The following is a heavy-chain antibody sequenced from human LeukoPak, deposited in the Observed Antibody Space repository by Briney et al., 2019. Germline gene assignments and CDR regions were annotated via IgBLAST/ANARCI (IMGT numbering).Heavy chain of an antibody. J-gene: IGHJ4*02. D-gene: IGHD1-26*01. CDR2: ISSSGSYI. CDR3: ARSDYPFDY. V-gene: IGHV3-21*05. Sequence: PGGSLRLSCAASGFTFSSYEMNWVRQAPGKGLEWVSYISSSGSYIYYADSVKGRFTISRDNAKNSLYLQMNSLRAEDTAVYYCARSDYPFDYWGQGTLVTVSS. CDR1: GFTFSSYE.